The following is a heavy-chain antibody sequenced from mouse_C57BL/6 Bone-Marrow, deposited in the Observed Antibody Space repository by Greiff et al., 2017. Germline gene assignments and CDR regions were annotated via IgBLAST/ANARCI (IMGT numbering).Heavy chain of an antibody. V-gene: IGHV5-4*01. J-gene: IGHJ2*01. Sequence: EVQLVESGGGLVKPGGSLKLSCAASGFTFSSSAMSWVRQTPEQRLEWVATISDGGSYTYYPDNVKGRFTISRDNAKNNLYLQMSHLKSEDTAMYYCARDDDYYFDYWGQGTTLTVSS. CDR2: ISDGGSYT. CDR1: GFTFSSSA. D-gene: IGHD2-4*01. CDR3: ARDDDYYFDY.